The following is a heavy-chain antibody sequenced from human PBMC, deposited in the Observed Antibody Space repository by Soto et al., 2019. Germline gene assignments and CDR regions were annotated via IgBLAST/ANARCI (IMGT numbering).Heavy chain of an antibody. CDR1: GFTFSSYG. J-gene: IGHJ6*02. Sequence: GGSLRLSCAASGFTFSSYGMHWVRQAPGKGLKWVAVISYDGSNKYYADSVKGRFTISRDNSKNTLYLQMNSLRAEDTAVYYCAKEWSITMIVVVIHDGMDVWGQGTTVTVSS. CDR2: ISYDGSNK. D-gene: IGHD3-22*01. CDR3: AKEWSITMIVVVIHDGMDV. V-gene: IGHV3-30*18.